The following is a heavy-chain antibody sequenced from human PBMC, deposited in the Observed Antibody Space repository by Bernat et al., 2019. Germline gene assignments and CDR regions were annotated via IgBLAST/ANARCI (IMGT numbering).Heavy chain of an antibody. Sequence: QVQLQQWGAGLLKPSETLSLTCAVYGGSFSGYYWSWIRQPPGKGLEWIGEINHSGSTNYNPSLKSRVTISVDTSKNQFSLKLSSVTAADTAVYYCARSPLHSGYDIDAFDIWGQGTMVTVSS. V-gene: IGHV4-34*01. CDR2: INHSGST. CDR1: GGSFSGYY. J-gene: IGHJ3*02. D-gene: IGHD5-12*01. CDR3: ARSPLHSGYDIDAFDI.